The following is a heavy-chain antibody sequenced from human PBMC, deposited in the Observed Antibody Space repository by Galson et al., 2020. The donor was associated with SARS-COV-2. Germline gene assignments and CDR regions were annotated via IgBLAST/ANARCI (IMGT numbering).Heavy chain of an antibody. CDR2: VNSDGSRT. Sequence: GESLKISCAASGFTYSSYWMHWVRQAPGKGLVWVSCVNSDGSRTKYADSVKGRFTISRDNAKNTLSLRMNNLRAEDTAVYYCVRDWRYGSGSSEFVDWGQGTLITVSA. J-gene: IGHJ4*02. CDR1: GFTYSSYW. V-gene: IGHV3-74*03. D-gene: IGHD3-10*01. CDR3: VRDWRYGSGSSEFVD.